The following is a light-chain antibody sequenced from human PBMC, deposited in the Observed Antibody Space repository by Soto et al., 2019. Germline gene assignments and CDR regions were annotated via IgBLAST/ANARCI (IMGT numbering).Light chain of an antibody. J-gene: IGLJ1*01. CDR1: TTDVDGYDY. V-gene: IGLV2-14*03. CDR2: DVN. CDR3: SSYTSSAPFYV. Sequence: QSALTQPASVSGSPGQSITISRTGATTDVDGYDYVSWYQQHPGQAPKLMIYDVNNRPSGVSYRFSGSKSGDTASLTISGLQAEDDADYYCSSYTSSAPFYVFGAGTKVTVL.